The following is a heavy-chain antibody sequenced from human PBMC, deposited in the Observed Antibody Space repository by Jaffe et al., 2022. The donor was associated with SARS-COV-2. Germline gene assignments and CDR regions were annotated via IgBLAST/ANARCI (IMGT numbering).Heavy chain of an antibody. CDR2: MSYDGSNK. CDR1: GFTFNTYA. V-gene: IGHV3-30*18. CDR3: AKPGGAYCDVDCYSIYFHH. D-gene: IGHD2-21*02. Sequence: QVQLVESGGGVVQPGRSLRLSCAASGFTFNTYAMHWVRQAPDKGLEWVALMSYDGSNKYYADSVKGRFTISRDNSKNTLYLQMNSLRPEDTAVYYCAKPGGAYCDVDCYSIYFHHQGQGTLVTVSS. J-gene: IGHJ1*01.